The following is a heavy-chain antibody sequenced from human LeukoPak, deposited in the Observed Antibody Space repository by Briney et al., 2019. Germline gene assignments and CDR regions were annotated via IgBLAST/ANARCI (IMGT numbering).Heavy chain of an antibody. J-gene: IGHJ4*02. CDR1: GFTFSSYS. V-gene: IGHV3-48*02. CDR2: ISSSSSTI. CDR3: AKVLSGSQDY. D-gene: IGHD1-26*01. Sequence: GGSLRLSCAASGFTFSSYSMNWVRQAPGKGLEWVSYISSSSSTIYYADSVKGRFTISRDNAKNSLYLQMNSLTDEDTAVYYCAKVLSGSQDYWGQGTLVTVSS.